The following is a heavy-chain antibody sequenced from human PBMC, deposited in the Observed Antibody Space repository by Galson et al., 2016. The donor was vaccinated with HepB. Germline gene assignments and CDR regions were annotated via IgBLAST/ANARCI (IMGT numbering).Heavy chain of an antibody. J-gene: IGHJ4*02. V-gene: IGHV3-30-3*01. CDR2: ISYDGSNR. D-gene: IGHD5-24*01. Sequence: SLRLSCAASGFTFSTSAMHWVRQAPGKGLEWVAVISYDGSNRYYADSVKGRFTISRDNSKNTLYLQMNSLRPEDTAVYYCASVENFDYWGQGTLVTVSS. CDR3: ASVENFDY. CDR1: GFTFSTSA.